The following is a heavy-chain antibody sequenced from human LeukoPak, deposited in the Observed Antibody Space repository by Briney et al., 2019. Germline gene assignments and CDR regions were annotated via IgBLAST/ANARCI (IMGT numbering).Heavy chain of an antibody. CDR1: GGSISSGGYS. D-gene: IGHD2-2*03. CDR3: ARDGYCSSTSCGNWFDP. CDR2: IYHSGST. J-gene: IGHJ5*02. Sequence: SQTLSLTCAVSGGSISSGGYSWSWIRQPPGKGLEWIGYIYHSGSTYYNPSLKSRVTISVDRSKNQFSLKLSSVTAADTAVYYCARDGYCSSTSCGNWFDPWGQGTLVTVSS. V-gene: IGHV4-30-2*01.